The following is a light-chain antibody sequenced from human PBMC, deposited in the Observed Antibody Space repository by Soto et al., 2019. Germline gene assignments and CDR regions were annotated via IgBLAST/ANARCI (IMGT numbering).Light chain of an antibody. CDR1: SGHSSYA. V-gene: IGLV4-69*01. CDR2: VNSDGSH. CDR3: QTWGTGIRV. J-gene: IGLJ3*02. Sequence: QSVLTQSPSASASLGASVKLTCTLSSGHSSYAIAWHQQQPEKGPRYLMKVNSDGSHIKGDGIPDRFSGSSSGAERYLTISSLQSEDEADYSCQTWGTGIRVFGGGTKVTVL.